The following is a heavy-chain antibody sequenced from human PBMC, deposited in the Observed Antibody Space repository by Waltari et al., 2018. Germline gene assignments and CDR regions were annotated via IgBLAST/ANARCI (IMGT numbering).Heavy chain of an antibody. CDR3: ARVRTSMLLDV. CDR2: IYTSGST. Sequence: QVQLQESGPGLVKPSETLSLTCTVSGGSISSYYWSWIRQPAGKGLAWIGRIYTSGSTNYNPSLKSRVTMSVDTSKNQFSLKLSSVTAADTAVYYCARVRTSMLLDVWGKGTTVTISS. CDR1: GGSISSYY. V-gene: IGHV4-4*07. J-gene: IGHJ6*04. D-gene: IGHD3-16*01.